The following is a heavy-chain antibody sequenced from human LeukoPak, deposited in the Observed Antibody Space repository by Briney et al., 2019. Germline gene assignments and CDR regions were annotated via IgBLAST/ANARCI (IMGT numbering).Heavy chain of an antibody. Sequence: GGSLRLSCAASGFTFSSYAMHWVCQAPGKGLEWVAVISYDGSNKYYADSVKGRFTISRDNSKNTLYLQMNSLRAEDTAVYYCARDPSHEYQFDYWGQGTLVTVSS. CDR2: ISYDGSNK. CDR1: GFTFSSYA. V-gene: IGHV3-30-3*01. D-gene: IGHD6-6*01. CDR3: ARDPSHEYQFDY. J-gene: IGHJ4*02.